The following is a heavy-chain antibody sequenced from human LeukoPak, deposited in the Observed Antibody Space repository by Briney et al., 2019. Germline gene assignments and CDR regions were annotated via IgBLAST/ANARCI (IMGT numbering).Heavy chain of an antibody. CDR2: INHSGST. Sequence: SETLSLTCAVYGGSFSGFYWSWIRQPPGKGLEWIGEINHSGSTNYNPSLKSRVTISVDTSKNQFSLKVSSVTAADTAVYCCAGSAYGLAGWFDPWGQGTLVTVSS. D-gene: IGHD1-26*01. V-gene: IGHV4-34*01. CDR3: AGSAYGLAGWFDP. J-gene: IGHJ5*02. CDR1: GGSFSGFY.